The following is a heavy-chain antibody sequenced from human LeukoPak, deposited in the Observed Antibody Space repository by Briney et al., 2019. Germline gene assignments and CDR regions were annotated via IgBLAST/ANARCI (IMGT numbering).Heavy chain of an antibody. Sequence: GGSLSLTCAASGFAFNKSYMTWIRQAPGKGLEWVGYISGRSFSIYYADSVQGRFTISRDNPTNSLFLHMSSLRADDTAVYFCPRGKRRFDSWGQGTLVPVSS. V-gene: IGHV3-11*01. CDR3: PRGKRRFDS. CDR1: GFAFNKSY. CDR2: ISGRSFSI. J-gene: IGHJ5*01.